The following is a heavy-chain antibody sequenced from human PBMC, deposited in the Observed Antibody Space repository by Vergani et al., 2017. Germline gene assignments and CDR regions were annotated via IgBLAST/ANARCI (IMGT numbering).Heavy chain of an antibody. V-gene: IGHV4-31*03. Sequence: QVQLQESGPGLVKPSQTLSLTCTVSGGSISSGGYYLSWIRQHPGKGLEWIGYIYYSGSTYYNPSLKSRVTISVDTSKNQFSLKLSSVTAADTAVYYCAREPAAAARGDAFNIWGQGTMVTVSS. CDR1: GGSISSGGYY. J-gene: IGHJ3*02. D-gene: IGHD6-13*01. CDR3: AREPAAAARGDAFNI. CDR2: IYYSGST.